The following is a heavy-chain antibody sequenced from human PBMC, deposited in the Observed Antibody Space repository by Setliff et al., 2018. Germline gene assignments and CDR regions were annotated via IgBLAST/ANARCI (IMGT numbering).Heavy chain of an antibody. CDR3: ARDPVKQLVNWFDP. D-gene: IGHD3-10*01. CDR2: IYYSGST. CDR1: GGSMSSSGYY. Sequence: SETLSLTCTVFGGSMSSSGYYWAWIRQSPGKGLEWIGSIYYSGSTYYNPSLKRRATISLDTSKNQFSLKLNSVAAADTAVYYCARDPVKQLVNWFDPWGQGTLVTVSS. V-gene: IGHV4-39*07. J-gene: IGHJ5*02.